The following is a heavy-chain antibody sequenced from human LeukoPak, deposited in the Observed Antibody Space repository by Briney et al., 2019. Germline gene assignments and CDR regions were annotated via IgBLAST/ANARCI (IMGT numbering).Heavy chain of an antibody. Sequence: GASVKVSCKASGYTFTSYGISWVRQAPGQGLEWMGWVSAYNGNTNYAQKLQGRVTMTTDTSASTAYMELSSLRSEDMAVYYCARGSITMVRGVILFGYMDVWGKGTTVTVSS. J-gene: IGHJ6*03. CDR2: VSAYNGNT. CDR3: ARGSITMVRGVILFGYMDV. V-gene: IGHV1-18*03. D-gene: IGHD3-10*01. CDR1: GYTFTSYG.